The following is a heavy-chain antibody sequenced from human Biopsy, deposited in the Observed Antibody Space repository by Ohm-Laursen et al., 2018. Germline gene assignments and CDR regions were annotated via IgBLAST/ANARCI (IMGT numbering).Heavy chain of an antibody. CDR2: VYYTGST. CDR1: GDSISSYY. J-gene: IGHJ2*01. CDR3: ARDRGYYSDRTVPGYFDL. Sequence: SDTLSLTCTVSGDSISSYYGSWIRQPPGKGPQWIGYVYYTGSTDYNPSLQSRVTISVDTSKNHFSLRLRSVTPADTAIYYCARDRGYYSDRTVPGYFDLWGRGTLVTVSS. V-gene: IGHV4-59*01. D-gene: IGHD3-22*01.